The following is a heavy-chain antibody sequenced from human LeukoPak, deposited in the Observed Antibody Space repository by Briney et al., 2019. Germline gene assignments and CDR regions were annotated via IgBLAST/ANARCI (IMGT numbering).Heavy chain of an antibody. CDR1: GLTFSSYW. CDR3: ARKAYGLDV. J-gene: IGHJ6*04. V-gene: IGHV3-7*03. Sequence: GGSLRLSCAPSGLTFSSYWMSWVRQAPGKGLEWVANIKQDGSEEHYVDSVKGRFTISRDNAKNSLYLQMNSLRAEDTAVYYCARKAYGLDVWGKGTTVTVSS. CDR2: IKQDGSEE.